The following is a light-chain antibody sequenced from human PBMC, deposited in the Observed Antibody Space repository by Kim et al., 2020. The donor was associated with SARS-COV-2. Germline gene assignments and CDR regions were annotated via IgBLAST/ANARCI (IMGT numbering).Light chain of an antibody. CDR3: QQYNRIPGLT. CDR1: QSIGTW. CDR2: EAS. Sequence: DIQMTQSPSTLSVSVGDRVTITCRASQSIGTWLAWYQQKPGKAPRLLIYEASNLDSGVPSRFSGSGSGTEFTLTISSLQTDDFATYYCQQYNRIPGLTFGGGTKVEI. V-gene: IGKV1-5*03. J-gene: IGKJ4*01.